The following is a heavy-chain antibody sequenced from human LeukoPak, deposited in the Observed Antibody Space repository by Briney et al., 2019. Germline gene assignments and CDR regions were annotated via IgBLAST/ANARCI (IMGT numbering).Heavy chain of an antibody. V-gene: IGHV1-8*01. D-gene: IGHD2-15*01. CDR2: MNPNSGNT. CDR1: GYTFTSYD. CDR3: ARGSMLREYCSGGSCNRGCDY. Sequence: ASVKVSCKASGYTFTSYDINWVRQATGQGLEWMGWMNPNSGNTGYAQKFQGRVTMTRNTSISTAYMELSILRSEDTAVYYCARGSMLREYCSGGSCNRGCDYWGQGTLVTVSS. J-gene: IGHJ4*02.